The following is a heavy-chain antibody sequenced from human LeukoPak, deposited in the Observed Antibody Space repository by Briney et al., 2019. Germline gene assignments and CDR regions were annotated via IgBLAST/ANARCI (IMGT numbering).Heavy chain of an antibody. CDR1: GFTFSSYA. J-gene: IGHJ4*02. CDR3: AREWVLLGVGSFDY. Sequence: GGSLRLSCAASGFTFSSYAMHWVRQAPGKGLEWVAVISYDGSNKYYADSVKGRFTISRDNSKNTLYLQMNSLRAEDTAVYYCAREWVLLGVGSFDYWGQGTLVTVSS. V-gene: IGHV3-30-3*01. D-gene: IGHD1-26*01. CDR2: ISYDGSNK.